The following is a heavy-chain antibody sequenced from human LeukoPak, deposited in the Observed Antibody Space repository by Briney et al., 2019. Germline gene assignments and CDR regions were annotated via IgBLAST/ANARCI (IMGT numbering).Heavy chain of an antibody. CDR3: ASAYGSGKSAFDI. CDR1: GDSINKYF. J-gene: IGHJ3*02. CDR2: ISHSGNT. V-gene: IGHV4-59*12. Sequence: SETLSLTCTVSGDSINKYFWSWLRQSPGKGLEWIGYISHSGNTNYHPSLKSRVTISVDRSKNQFSLKLSSVTAADTAVYYCASAYGSGKSAFDIWGQGTMVTVSS. D-gene: IGHD3-10*01.